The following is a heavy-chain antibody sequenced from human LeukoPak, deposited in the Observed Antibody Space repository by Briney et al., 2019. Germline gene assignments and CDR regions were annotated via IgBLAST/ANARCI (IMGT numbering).Heavy chain of an antibody. Sequence: GASVKVSCKASGYTFTSYGTSWVRQAPGQGLEWMGWIGAYNGNTNYEQNFQGRITMTTDTSTSTAYMELRSLKSDDTAVYYCATLHDFWSGYQPHWGQGTLVTVSS. V-gene: IGHV1-18*01. CDR3: ATLHDFWSGYQPH. D-gene: IGHD3-3*01. J-gene: IGHJ4*02. CDR1: GYTFTSYG. CDR2: IGAYNGNT.